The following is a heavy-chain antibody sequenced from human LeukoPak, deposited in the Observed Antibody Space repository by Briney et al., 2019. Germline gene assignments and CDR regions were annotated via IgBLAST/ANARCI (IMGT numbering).Heavy chain of an antibody. CDR3: ARDLDSSDWYPHAFDI. J-gene: IGHJ3*02. CDR1: GGSISSYY. Sequence: PSETLSLTCTVSGGSISSYYWSCIRQPPGKGLEWIGYIYYSGSTNYNPSLKSRVTISVDTSKNQFSLKLSSVTAADTAVYYCARDLDSSDWYPHAFDIWGQGTMVTVSS. CDR2: IYYSGST. D-gene: IGHD6-19*01. V-gene: IGHV4-59*01.